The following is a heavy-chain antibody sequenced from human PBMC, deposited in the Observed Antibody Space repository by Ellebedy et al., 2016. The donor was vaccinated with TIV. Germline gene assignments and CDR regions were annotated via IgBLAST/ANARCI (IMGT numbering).Heavy chain of an antibody. CDR2: FYNSVNT. J-gene: IGHJ4*02. D-gene: IGHD3-10*01. CDR1: GGSISSYY. CDR3: ARFFESGSTGDY. Sequence: MPSETLSLTCTVSGGSISSYYWSWIRQPPGKGLAWIGYFYNSVNTIYNPSLKSRVSMSVDTSKNQVSLKLRSVTAEDTAVDYCARFFESGSTGDYWGQGTLVTVSS. V-gene: IGHV4-59*08.